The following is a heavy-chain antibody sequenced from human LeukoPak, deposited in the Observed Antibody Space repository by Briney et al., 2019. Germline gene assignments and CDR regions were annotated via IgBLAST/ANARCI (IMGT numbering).Heavy chain of an antibody. CDR1: GYSIRSGYY. V-gene: IGHV4-38-2*01. CDR3: ARLARIAMVRGIINRGYYFDY. Sequence: SETLSLTCAVSGYSIRSGYYWGWIRQPPGKGLEWIGSIYHSRTTYYNPSLESRVSISIDTSENQFSLRLSSVTAADTAVYYCARLARIAMVRGIINRGYYFDYWGQGTPVTVSS. CDR2: IYHSRTT. D-gene: IGHD3-10*01. J-gene: IGHJ4*02.